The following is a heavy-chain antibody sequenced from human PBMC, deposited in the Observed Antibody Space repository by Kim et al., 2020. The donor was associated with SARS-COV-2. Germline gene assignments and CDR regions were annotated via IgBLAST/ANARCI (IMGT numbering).Heavy chain of an antibody. V-gene: IGHV5-51*01. J-gene: IGHJ4*02. D-gene: IGHD3-10*01. CDR3: ARLYGSGNYYFDY. Sequence: RYSPSFEGKVTISAEKSISTAYLQWSSLKASDTAMYFCARLYGSGNYYFDYWGQGTLVTVSS.